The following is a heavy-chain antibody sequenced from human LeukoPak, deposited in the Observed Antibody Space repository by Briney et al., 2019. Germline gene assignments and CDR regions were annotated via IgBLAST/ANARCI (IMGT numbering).Heavy chain of an antibody. CDR3: ARHPKYSCGWRWFDP. Sequence: GVSLQISCQGSGYSFTTYWIGWARPMPGQGLEWMGIIYPGDSDTRYSPSFEGQVTIPADKSISTAYLQCRSLKASDTAMYYCARHPKYSCGWRWFDPWGQGTLVSVSS. V-gene: IGHV5-51*01. D-gene: IGHD6-19*01. CDR1: GYSFTTYW. J-gene: IGHJ5*02. CDR2: IYPGDSDT.